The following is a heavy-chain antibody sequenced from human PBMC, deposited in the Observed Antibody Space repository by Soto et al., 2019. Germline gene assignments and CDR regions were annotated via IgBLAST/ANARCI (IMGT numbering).Heavy chain of an antibody. Sequence: ASVKVSCKASGYTFTSYGISWVRQAPGQGLEWMGWISAYNGNTNYAQKLQGRVTMTTDTSTSTAYMELRSLRSDDTAVYYCARSQSNYDFWSGYAFDPWGQGTLVTVS. V-gene: IGHV1-18*01. CDR1: GYTFTSYG. CDR2: ISAYNGNT. D-gene: IGHD3-3*01. J-gene: IGHJ5*02. CDR3: ARSQSNYDFWSGYAFDP.